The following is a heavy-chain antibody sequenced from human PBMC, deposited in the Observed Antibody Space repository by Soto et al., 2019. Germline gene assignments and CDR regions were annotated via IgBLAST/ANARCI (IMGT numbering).Heavy chain of an antibody. CDR1: GFTFSSYG. V-gene: IGHV3-30*18. CDR2: ISYDGSNK. Sequence: QVQLVESGGGVVQPGRSLRLSCAASGFTFSSYGMHWVRQAPGKGLEWVAVISYDGSNKYYADSVKGRFTISRDNSKNTLYLQMYSLRAEDTAVYYCAKALASSIAAANWGQGTLVTVSS. D-gene: IGHD6-13*01. CDR3: AKALASSIAAAN. J-gene: IGHJ4*02.